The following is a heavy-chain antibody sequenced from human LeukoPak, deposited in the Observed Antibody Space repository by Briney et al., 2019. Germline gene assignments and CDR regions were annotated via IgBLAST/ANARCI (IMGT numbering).Heavy chain of an antibody. CDR2: ISSSGSTI. CDR1: GFTFSDYY. V-gene: IGHV3-11*04. D-gene: IGHD3-3*01. Sequence: PGGSLRLSCAASGFTFSDYYMSWIRQAPGKGLEWVSYISSSGSTIYYADSVKGRFTISRDNAKNSLYLQMNRLRAEDTAVYYCARDGGSGYYPYYYYYMDVWGKGTTVTVSS. CDR3: ARDGGSGYYPYYYYYMDV. J-gene: IGHJ6*03.